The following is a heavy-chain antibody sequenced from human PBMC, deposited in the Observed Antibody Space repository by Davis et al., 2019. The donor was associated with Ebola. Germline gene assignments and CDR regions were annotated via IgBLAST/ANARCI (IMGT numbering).Heavy chain of an antibody. D-gene: IGHD2-21*02. CDR1: GGSFSGYY. J-gene: IGHJ4*02. CDR3: ARGGCGGDCYPYFDY. CDR2: INHSGST. V-gene: IGHV4-34*01. Sequence: PSETLSLTCAVYGGSFSGYYWSWIRQPPGKGLEWIGEINHSGSTNYNPSLKSRVTISVDTSKNQFSLKLSSVTAADTAVYYCARGGCGGDCYPYFDYWGQGTLVTVSS.